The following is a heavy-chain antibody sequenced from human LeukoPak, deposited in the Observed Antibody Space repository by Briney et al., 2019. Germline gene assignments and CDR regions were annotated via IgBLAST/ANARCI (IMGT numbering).Heavy chain of an antibody. CDR2: INPNSGGT. V-gene: IGHV1-2*02. CDR1: GYTFTGYY. J-gene: IGHJ3*02. Sequence: GASVKVSCKASGYTFTGYYMHWVRQAPGQGLEWMGWINPNSGGTNYAQKFQGRVTMTRDTSISTAYMELSRLRSDDTAVYYCARDVYYYDSSHSRAFDIWGQGTMVTVSS. D-gene: IGHD3-22*01. CDR3: ARDVYYYDSSHSRAFDI.